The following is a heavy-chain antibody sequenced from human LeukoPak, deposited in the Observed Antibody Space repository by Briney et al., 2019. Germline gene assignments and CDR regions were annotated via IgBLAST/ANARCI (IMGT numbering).Heavy chain of an antibody. CDR3: AKVQYCSSTGCYEYNNAFDI. V-gene: IGHV1-69*01. CDR1: GGTFSSYA. J-gene: IGHJ3*02. Sequence: GASVKVSCKASGGTFSSYAISWVRQAPGQGLEWMGGIIPIFGTANYAQKFQGRVTITADESTSTAYMELSSLRSEDTAVYYCAKVQYCSSTGCYEYNNAFDIWGQGTMVTVSS. D-gene: IGHD2-2*01. CDR2: IIPIFGTA.